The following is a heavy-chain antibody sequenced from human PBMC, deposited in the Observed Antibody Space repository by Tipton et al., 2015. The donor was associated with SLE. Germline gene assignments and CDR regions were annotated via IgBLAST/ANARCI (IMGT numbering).Heavy chain of an antibody. Sequence: TLSLTCTVSGGSISSGSYYWSWIRQPAGKGLEWIGYIYTSGSTNYNPSLKSRVTISVDTSKNQFSLKLSSVTAADTAVYYCASSPYDYVWGSYRLDAFDIWGQGTMVTVSS. D-gene: IGHD3-16*02. V-gene: IGHV4-61*09. CDR3: ASSPYDYVWGSYRLDAFDI. CDR2: IYTSGST. CDR1: GGSISSGSYY. J-gene: IGHJ3*02.